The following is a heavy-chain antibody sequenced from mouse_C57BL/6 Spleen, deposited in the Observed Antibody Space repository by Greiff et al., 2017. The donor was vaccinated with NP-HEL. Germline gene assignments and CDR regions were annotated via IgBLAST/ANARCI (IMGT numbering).Heavy chain of an antibody. CDR2: INPSTGGT. V-gene: IGHV1-42*01. CDR3: ARGYGTYVGYFDY. D-gene: IGHD2-1*01. J-gene: IGHJ2*01. Sequence: EVKLVESGPELVKPGASVKISCKASGYSFTGYYMNWVKQSPEKSLEWIGEINPSTGGTTYNQKFKAKATLTVDKSSSTAYMQLKSLTSEDSAVYYCARGYGTYVGYFDYWGQGTTLTVSS. CDR1: GYSFTGYY.